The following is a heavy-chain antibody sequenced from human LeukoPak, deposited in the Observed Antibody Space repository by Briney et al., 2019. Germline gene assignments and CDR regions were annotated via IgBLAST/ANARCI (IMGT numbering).Heavy chain of an antibody. CDR1: GFTFSSYS. CDR3: ARDRSTRGYWYFDL. D-gene: IGHD2-2*01. Sequence: GGSLRLSCAASGFTFSSYSMNWVRQAPGKGLEWVSSISSSSSYIYYADSVKGRFTISRDNAKNSLYLQMNSLRAEDTAVYYCARDRSTRGYWYFDLWGRGTLVTVSS. V-gene: IGHV3-21*01. J-gene: IGHJ2*01. CDR2: ISSSSSYI.